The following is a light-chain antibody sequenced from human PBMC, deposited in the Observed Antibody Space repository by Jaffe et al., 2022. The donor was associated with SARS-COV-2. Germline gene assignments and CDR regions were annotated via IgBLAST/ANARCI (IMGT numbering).Light chain of an antibody. J-gene: IGKJ4*01. CDR1: QIINNY. V-gene: IGKV1-39*01. CDR3: QQSYGTPRGT. CDR2: AAS. Sequence: DIQMTQSPSSLSASVGDRITVTCRASQIINNYLNWYQQKPGKAPKLLIYAASILQSGVPSRFRGSGSGTDFTLTISSLQPEDFATYYCQQSYGTPRGTFGGGTKVEIK.